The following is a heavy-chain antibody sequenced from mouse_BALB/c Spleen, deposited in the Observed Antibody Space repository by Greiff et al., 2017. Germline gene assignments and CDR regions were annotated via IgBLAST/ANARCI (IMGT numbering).Heavy chain of an antibody. CDR3: ARKELSLLRPFDF. V-gene: IGHV5-17*02. CDR1: GFTFSSFG. D-gene: IGHD1-2*01. J-gene: IGHJ2*01. Sequence: DVHLVESGGGLVQPGGSRKLSCAASGFTFSSFGMHWVRQAPEKGLEWVAYISSGSSTIYYADTVKGRFTISRDNPKNTLFLQMTSLRSEDTAMYYCARKELSLLRPFDFWGQGTTLTVSS. CDR2: ISSGSSTI.